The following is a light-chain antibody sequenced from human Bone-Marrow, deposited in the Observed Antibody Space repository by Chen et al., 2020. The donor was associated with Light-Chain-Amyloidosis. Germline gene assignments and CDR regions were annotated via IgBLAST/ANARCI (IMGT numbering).Light chain of an antibody. Sequence: EIVLTQSPGTLSLSPGEGANLSCMASQTISNNYLTWYQQKFGQAPRLLIYGSSSRATGIPDRFTGSGSGTDFTLTINRLEPEDFAMYYCQQYGTSPLTFGGGTKVEIK. V-gene: IGKV3-20*01. CDR1: QTISNNY. J-gene: IGKJ4*01. CDR3: QQYGTSPLT. CDR2: GSS.